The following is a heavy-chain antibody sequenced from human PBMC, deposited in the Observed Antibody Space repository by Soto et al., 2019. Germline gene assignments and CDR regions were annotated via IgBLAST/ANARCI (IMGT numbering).Heavy chain of an antibody. V-gene: IGHV4-30-4*01. CDR3: ARERPDGARLDP. CDR1: GGSISSGDYY. CDR2: IYYSGST. J-gene: IGHJ5*02. Sequence: QVQLQESGPGLVKPSQTLSLTCTVSGGSISSGDYYWRWIRKPPGKGLEWTGYIYYSGSTYYNPSLTSRVTISVDTSQNQFSLKLSSVTAADTAVYYCARERPDGARLDPWGQGTLVTVSS. D-gene: IGHD6-6*01.